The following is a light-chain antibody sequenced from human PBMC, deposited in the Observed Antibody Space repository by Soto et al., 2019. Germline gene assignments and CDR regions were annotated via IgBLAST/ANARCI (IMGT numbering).Light chain of an antibody. CDR2: GAS. CDR1: QSIHTN. J-gene: IGKJ1*01. CDR3: QQYNNWPRT. V-gene: IGKV3-15*01. Sequence: ETVMTQSEATLSVSPGERATLSCRASQSIHTNLAWYQQKPGQPPRLLIYGASTRVTGIPTRFSGSGSGTEFSLTIGRLQSEDFAVYSCQQYNNWPRTFGQGTKVEIK.